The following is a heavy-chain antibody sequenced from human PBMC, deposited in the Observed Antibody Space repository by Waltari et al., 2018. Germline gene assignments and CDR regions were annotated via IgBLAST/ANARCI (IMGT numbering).Heavy chain of an antibody. D-gene: IGHD1-1*01. CDR2: INNAGDDT. CDR1: GFTIRCCA. CDR3: AKLAGISAWFFDY. V-gene: IGHV3-23*01. Sequence: EVLVLESGGVLVQPGGSLRLSCSASGFTIRCCAMSWVRQAPGKGLEWVSTINNAGDDTYYADSVRGRFTISRDNSKNTLYLQVNSLRAEDTAIYYCAKLAGISAWFFDYWGQGTLVTVSS. J-gene: IGHJ4*02.